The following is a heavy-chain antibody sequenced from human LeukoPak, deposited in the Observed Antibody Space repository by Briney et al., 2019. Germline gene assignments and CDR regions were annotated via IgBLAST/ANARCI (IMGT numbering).Heavy chain of an antibody. D-gene: IGHD2-2*02. CDR1: GFTFSSYS. Sequence: GGSLRLSCAASGFTFSSYSMNWVRQAPGKGLEWVSSISSSSSYIYYADSVKGRFTISRDNAKKSLYLQMNSLRAEDTAVYYCARVGAGPYCSSISCYTLGYWGQGTLVTVSS. J-gene: IGHJ4*02. CDR3: ARVGAGPYCSSISCYTLGY. V-gene: IGHV3-21*01. CDR2: ISSSSSYI.